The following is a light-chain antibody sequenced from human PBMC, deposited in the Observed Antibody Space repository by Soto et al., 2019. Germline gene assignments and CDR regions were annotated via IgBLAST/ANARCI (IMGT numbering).Light chain of an antibody. J-gene: IGKJ1*01. CDR3: QQYNNWPPWT. Sequence: EIVLTQSPATLSVSPGERVTLSCRASQSVSNNLAWYQQKPGQAPRLLIFDASTRATGIPARFSGSGSGTKFTLTISSLQSEDFAVYHCQQYNNWPPWTFXQGTKVDIK. CDR2: DAS. V-gene: IGKV3-15*01. CDR1: QSVSNN.